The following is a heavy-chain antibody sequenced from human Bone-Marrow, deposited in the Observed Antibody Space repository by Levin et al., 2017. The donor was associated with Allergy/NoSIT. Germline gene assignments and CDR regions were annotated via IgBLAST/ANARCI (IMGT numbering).Heavy chain of an antibody. V-gene: IGHV3-48*03. CDR2: ISSSGSTI. D-gene: IGHD2/OR15-2a*01. J-gene: IGHJ4*02. CDR1: GFTFSNYE. Sequence: GGSLRLSCAASGFTFSNYEMNWVRQAPGKGLEWVSYISSSGSTIYYADSVKGRFTISRDNAKNSLYLQMNSLRAEDTAVYYCGRDPEYKAYEYLDYWGQGTLVTVSS. CDR3: GRDPEYKAYEYLDY.